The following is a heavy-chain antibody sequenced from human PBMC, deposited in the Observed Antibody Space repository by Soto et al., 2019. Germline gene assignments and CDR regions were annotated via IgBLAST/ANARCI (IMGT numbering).Heavy chain of an antibody. J-gene: IGHJ6*03. CDR1: AFTLSGCS. V-gene: IGHV3-74*01. CDR2: IDNAGTDS. Sequence: EVQLVESGGCLVQPGGSLRLSCAASAFTLSGCSMHWVRQAPGKGLVWVSGIDNAGTDSTYADSVKGRFTSSRDNAKNMLYLQMNSLRVEDTAVYYCARGWFGPDVWGKGTTVTVSS. D-gene: IGHD3-10*01. CDR3: ARGWFGPDV.